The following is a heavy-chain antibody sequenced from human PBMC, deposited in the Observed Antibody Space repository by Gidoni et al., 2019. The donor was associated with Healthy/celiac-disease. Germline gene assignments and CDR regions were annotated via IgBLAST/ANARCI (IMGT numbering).Heavy chain of an antibody. V-gene: IGHV3-7*03. CDR3: ARVHPYDFWSGYEYYFDY. CDR1: GFTFRSYW. Sequence: EVQLVESGGGLVQPGGSLRLSCAASGFTFRSYWMSWVRQAPGKGLEWVANIKQDGSEKYYVDSVKGRFTISRDNAKNSLYLQMNSLRAEDTAVYYCARVHPYDFWSGYEYYFDYWGQGTLVTVSS. CDR2: IKQDGSEK. J-gene: IGHJ4*02. D-gene: IGHD3-3*01.